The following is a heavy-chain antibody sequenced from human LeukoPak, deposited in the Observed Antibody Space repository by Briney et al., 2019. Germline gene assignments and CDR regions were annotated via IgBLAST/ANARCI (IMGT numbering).Heavy chain of an antibody. Sequence: GGSLRLSCAASGISFRSYGMHWVRQAPGKGLEWVTFIWYDASNKYYADSVKGRFTISRDNSKNALYLQMNSLRAEDTAVYYCARDPNDYGDPIFDYWGQGTLVTVSS. V-gene: IGHV3-30*02. CDR3: ARDPNDYGDPIFDY. CDR1: GISFRSYG. J-gene: IGHJ4*02. CDR2: IWYDASNK. D-gene: IGHD4-17*01.